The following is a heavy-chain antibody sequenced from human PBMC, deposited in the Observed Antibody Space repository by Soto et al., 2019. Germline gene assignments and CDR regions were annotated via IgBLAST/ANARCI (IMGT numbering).Heavy chain of an antibody. CDR2: IDPSDSYT. D-gene: IGHD6-6*01. J-gene: IGHJ5*02. CDR3: ARYDYSSSSGRWFDP. Sequence: PGESLKISCKGSGYSFTSYWISWVRQMPGKGLEWMGRIDPSDSYTNYSPSFQGHVTISADKSISTAYLQWSSLKASDTAMYYCARYDYSSSSGRWFDPWGQGTLVTVSS. CDR1: GYSFTSYW. V-gene: IGHV5-10-1*01.